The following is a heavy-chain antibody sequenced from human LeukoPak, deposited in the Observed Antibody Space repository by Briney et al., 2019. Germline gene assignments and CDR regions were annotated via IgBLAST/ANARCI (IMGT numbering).Heavy chain of an antibody. Sequence: SETLSLTCTVSGVSIRNYYWSWIRQSPGKGLEWIGYIYYSGSTNYNPSLESRVAISVDTSKNQFSLRLSSVTAADTAIYYCARRNSSRWYVGFFDPWGQGTLVTVSS. D-gene: IGHD6-13*01. CDR1: GVSIRNYY. CDR2: IYYSGST. V-gene: IGHV4-59*08. J-gene: IGHJ5*02. CDR3: ARRNSSRWYVGFFDP.